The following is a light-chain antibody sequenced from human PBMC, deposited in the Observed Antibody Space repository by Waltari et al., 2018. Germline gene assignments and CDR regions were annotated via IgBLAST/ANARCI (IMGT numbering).Light chain of an antibody. CDR3: QVWDSSSDHVV. Sequence: SYVLTQPPSVSVAPGQTARITCGGNKLGRKSVHWYKQTPGQAPVLVVYDDSDRPSGIPERFSGSNSGNTATLTISRVEAGDEADYYCQVWDSSSDHVVFGGGTKLTVL. J-gene: IGLJ2*01. CDR1: KLGRKS. V-gene: IGLV3-21*02. CDR2: DDS.